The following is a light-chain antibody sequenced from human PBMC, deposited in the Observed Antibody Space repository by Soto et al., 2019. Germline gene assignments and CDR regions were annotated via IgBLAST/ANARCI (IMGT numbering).Light chain of an antibody. V-gene: IGLV2-14*03. CDR3: CSYSGSTTSYV. CDR2: DVT. Sequence: QPVLTQPASVSGSPGQSITISCAGTSSDVGGYNYVSWYQQYPGTAPKLIIYDVTNRPSGVSNRFSGSKSGNTASLSISGLQAEDEADYFCCSYSGSTTSYVFGTATKVTVL. CDR1: SSDVGGYNY. J-gene: IGLJ1*01.